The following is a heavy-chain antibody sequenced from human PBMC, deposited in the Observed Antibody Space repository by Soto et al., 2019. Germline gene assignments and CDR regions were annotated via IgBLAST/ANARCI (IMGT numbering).Heavy chain of an antibody. CDR2: ISYDGSNK. V-gene: IGHV3-30-3*01. Sequence: GGSLRLSCASSGFTFFSYAMHWVRQAPGKVLEWVAVISYDGSNKYYADSVKGRFTISRDNPKHTLYLQMNSLRAEYTAVYYCARCGIYGGYDYGMDVWGQGTTVTVSS. D-gene: IGHD4-17*01. CDR3: ARCGIYGGYDYGMDV. J-gene: IGHJ6*02. CDR1: GFTFFSYA.